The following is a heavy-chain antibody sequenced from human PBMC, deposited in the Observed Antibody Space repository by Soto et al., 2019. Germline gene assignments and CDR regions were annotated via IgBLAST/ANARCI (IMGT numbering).Heavy chain of an antibody. Sequence: GGSLRLSCAASGFTFSSYAMSWVRQAPGKGLEWVSSISGSGGSTYYADSVKGRFTISRDNSKNTLYLQMNSLRAEDTAGFYCAKGGSSTTSPLDYWGQGTLVTVSS. V-gene: IGHV3-23*01. CDR1: GFTFSSYA. D-gene: IGHD2-2*01. J-gene: IGHJ4*02. CDR3: AKGGSSTTSPLDY. CDR2: ISGSGGST.